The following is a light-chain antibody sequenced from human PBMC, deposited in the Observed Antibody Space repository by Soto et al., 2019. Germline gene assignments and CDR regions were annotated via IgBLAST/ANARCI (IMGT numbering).Light chain of an antibody. CDR3: QQSYSTPSIT. CDR2: AAS. V-gene: IGKV1-39*01. J-gene: IGKJ5*01. CDR1: QSISSY. Sequence: IRMTQSPSSLSASVGDRVSITCRASQSISSYLNWYQQKPGKAPKLLIYAASSLQSGVPSRFSGSASGTDFTLTISSLQPEDFATYYCQQSYSTPSITFGQGTRLEI.